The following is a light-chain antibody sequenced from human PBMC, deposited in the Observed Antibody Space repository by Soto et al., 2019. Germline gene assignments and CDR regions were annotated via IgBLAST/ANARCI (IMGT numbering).Light chain of an antibody. CDR2: VAS. CDR1: QSISRH. J-gene: IGKJ4*01. V-gene: IGKV3-15*01. Sequence: EIVMTQSPATLSMSPGERATLSCRASQSISRHLAWYQQKPGQAPRLLIYVASTRATGIPARFSGSGSGTEFTLTINSLQAEDLAVYYCQQYNNWPPLTFGGGTKVEIK. CDR3: QQYNNWPPLT.